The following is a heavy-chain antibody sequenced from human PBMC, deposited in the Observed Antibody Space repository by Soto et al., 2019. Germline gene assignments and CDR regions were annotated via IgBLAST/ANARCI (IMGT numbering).Heavy chain of an antibody. CDR2: IIHIFGTA. CDR1: GGTFSSYA. V-gene: IGHV1-69*12. J-gene: IGHJ6*02. Sequence: QVQLVQSGAEVTKPGSSVKVSFKASGGTFSSYAISWVRQAPGQGLEWMGGIIHIFGTANYAQKFQGRVTITADESTSTAYMELSSLRSEDTAVYYCARGYSGYDSLFYYGMDFWGQGTTVTVSS. CDR3: ARGYSGYDSLFYYGMDF. D-gene: IGHD5-12*01.